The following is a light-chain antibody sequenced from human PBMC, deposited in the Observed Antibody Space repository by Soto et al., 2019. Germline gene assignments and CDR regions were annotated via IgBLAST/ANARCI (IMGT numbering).Light chain of an antibody. CDR1: KLGDKN. CDR2: QDT. Sequence: YELTQPPSVSVSPGQTASIACSGDKLGDKNAYWYQQKPGQSPLLVIYQDTKRPSGIPERFSGSNSGNTATLTISGTQAMDEADYYCQAWDSSTAVFGTGTKLTVL. CDR3: QAWDSSTAV. V-gene: IGLV3-1*01. J-gene: IGLJ1*01.